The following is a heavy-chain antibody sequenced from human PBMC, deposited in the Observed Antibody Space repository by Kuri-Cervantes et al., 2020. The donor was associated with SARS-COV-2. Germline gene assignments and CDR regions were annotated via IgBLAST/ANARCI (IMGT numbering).Heavy chain of an antibody. Sequence: SVKVSCKASGGTFSSYAISWVRQAPGQGLEWMGGIIPIFGTANYAQKFQGRVTITADESTSTAYMELSSLRSEDTAVYYCARKGGGVGATLYGMDVWSQGTTVTVSS. CDR3: ARKGGGVGATLYGMDV. V-gene: IGHV1-69*13. CDR1: GGTFSSYA. J-gene: IGHJ6*02. D-gene: IGHD1-26*01. CDR2: IIPIFGTA.